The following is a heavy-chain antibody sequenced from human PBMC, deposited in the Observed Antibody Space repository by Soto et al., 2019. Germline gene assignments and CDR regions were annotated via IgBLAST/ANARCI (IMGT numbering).Heavy chain of an antibody. CDR2: SSGYNGNT. J-gene: IGHJ6*02. CDR1: GYTFSMSG. Sequence: VAPVKVSCKSSGYTFSMSGISWVRQAPGQGLEWMGWSSGYNGNTNYEQKFQDRVTMTTDTSTNTAYMELRSLRSDDTAVYYCAREGPRPYYYYGMDVWGQGTTVTVS. CDR3: AREGPRPYYYYGMDV. V-gene: IGHV1-18*01.